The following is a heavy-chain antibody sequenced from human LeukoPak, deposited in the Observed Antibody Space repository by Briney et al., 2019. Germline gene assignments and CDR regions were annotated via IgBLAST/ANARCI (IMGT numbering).Heavy chain of an antibody. V-gene: IGHV3-48*03. D-gene: IGHD3-10*01. Sequence: PGGSLRLSCAASGFTFSSYEMNWVRQAPGKGLEWVSYISSSGSTIYYADSAKGRFTISRDNAKNSLYLQMNSLRAEDTAVYYCAKALGLLWFGELEDWGQGTLVTVSS. J-gene: IGHJ4*02. CDR2: ISSSGSTI. CDR3: AKALGLLWFGELED. CDR1: GFTFSSYE.